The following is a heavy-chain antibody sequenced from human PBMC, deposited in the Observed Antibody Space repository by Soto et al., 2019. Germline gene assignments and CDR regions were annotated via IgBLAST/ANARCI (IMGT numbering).Heavy chain of an antibody. CDR1: GGSISSYG. Sequence: SETLSLTCTVSGGSISSYGWSWIRQPPGKGLEWIGYIYYSGSTNYNPSLKSRVTISVDTSKNQFSLKLSSVTAADTAVYYCARRKRSGWYGNWFDPWGQGTLVTVSS. D-gene: IGHD6-19*01. CDR2: IYYSGST. CDR3: ARRKRSGWYGNWFDP. V-gene: IGHV4-59*01. J-gene: IGHJ5*02.